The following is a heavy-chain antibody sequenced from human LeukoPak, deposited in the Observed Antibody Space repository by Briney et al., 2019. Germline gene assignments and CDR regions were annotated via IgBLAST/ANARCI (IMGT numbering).Heavy chain of an antibody. CDR2: IYSSGST. D-gene: IGHD2-15*01. Sequence: GGSLRLSCAASGFIVSSNYMSWVRQAPGKGLEWASLIYSSGSTYYTASVKGRFTISRDHSKNTLYLHMNSLRAEDAALYYCARGLESCSSGSCFKDWGQGTLVTVSS. V-gene: IGHV3-53*01. CDR1: GFIVSSNY. J-gene: IGHJ4*02. CDR3: ARGLESCSSGSCFKD.